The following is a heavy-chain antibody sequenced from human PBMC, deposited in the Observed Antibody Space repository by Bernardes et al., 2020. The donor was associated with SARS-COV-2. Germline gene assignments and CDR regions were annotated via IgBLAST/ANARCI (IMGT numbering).Heavy chain of an antibody. J-gene: IGHJ6*02. CDR1: EFTFSSHS. V-gene: IGHV3-48*04. D-gene: IGHD3-3*01. Sequence: GGSLRLSCAASEFTFSSHSMNWVRQAPGKGLEWVSYISGCSRTIYYADSVKGRFTVSRDSAKNSLHLQMNSLRAEDTAVYYCARDSRVAYGMDVWGQGTTVTVSS. CDR2: ISGCSRTI. CDR3: ARDSRVAYGMDV.